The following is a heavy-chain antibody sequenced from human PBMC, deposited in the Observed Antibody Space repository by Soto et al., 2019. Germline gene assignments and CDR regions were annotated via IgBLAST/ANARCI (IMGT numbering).Heavy chain of an antibody. CDR1: GFNFKKFA. V-gene: IGHV3-23*01. Sequence: EVQLLESGGGVVQPGGSLRLSCVASGFNFKKFAMAWVRQAAGEGLEWVSGISCCGGSASYADSVKGRSSIARDDSKNTVSLQLNSLRVEDTAQYYCAKADGQQWLIHHLDNWGQGTLVTVS. D-gene: IGHD6-19*01. CDR3: AKADGQQWLIHHLDN. J-gene: IGHJ4*02. CDR2: ISCCGGSA.